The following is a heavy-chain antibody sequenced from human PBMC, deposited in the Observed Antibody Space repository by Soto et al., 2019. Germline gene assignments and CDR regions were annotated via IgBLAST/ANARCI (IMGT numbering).Heavy chain of an antibody. J-gene: IGHJ4*02. CDR2: IIPIFGTA. CDR1: GGTFSSYA. CDR3: ARSASRAAFVENRYFEY. V-gene: IGHV1-69*13. D-gene: IGHD2-15*01. Sequence: SVKVSCKASGGTFSSYAISWVRQAPGQGLEWMGGIIPIFGTANYAQKFQGRVTITADESTSTAYMELSSLRSEDTAVYYCARSASRAAFVENRYFEYWGQGTLVSVSS.